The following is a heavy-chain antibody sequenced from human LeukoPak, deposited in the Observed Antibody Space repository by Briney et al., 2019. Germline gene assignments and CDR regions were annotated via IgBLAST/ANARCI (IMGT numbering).Heavy chain of an antibody. CDR1: GFTFSSYA. CDR2: ISGSGGST. J-gene: IGHJ4*02. V-gene: IGHV3-23*01. Sequence: GGSLRLSCAASGFTFSSYAMSWVRQAPGKGLEWVSDISGSGGSTYYADSVKGRFTISRDNSKNTLYLQMNSLRAEDTAVYYCAKSRYQTVTTNYFDYWGQGTLVTVSS. D-gene: IGHD4-17*01. CDR3: AKSRYQTVTTNYFDY.